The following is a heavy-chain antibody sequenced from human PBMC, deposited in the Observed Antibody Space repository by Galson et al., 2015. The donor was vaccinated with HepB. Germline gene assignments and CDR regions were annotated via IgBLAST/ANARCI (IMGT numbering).Heavy chain of an antibody. V-gene: IGHV3-64*01. CDR2: IITNGGST. J-gene: IGHJ4*02. D-gene: IGHD2-15*01. Sequence: SLRLSCAASGFTFSSYAMHWVRQAPGKGLAYVSAIITNGGSTNYASSVKGRFTISRDNSRNTLYLQMGSLRAEDMAVYYCARLYCSGGSCYFDYWGQGTLVTVSS. CDR3: ARLYCSGGSCYFDY. CDR1: GFTFSSYA.